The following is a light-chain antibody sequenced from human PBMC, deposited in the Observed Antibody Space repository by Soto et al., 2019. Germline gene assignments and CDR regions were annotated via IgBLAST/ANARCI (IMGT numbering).Light chain of an antibody. J-gene: IGKJ4*01. V-gene: IGKV3-15*01. CDR1: QSVSSN. CDR2: GAS. Sequence: EIVMTQSPATLSVAPGVRATLSCRASQSVSSNLAWYQQKPGQAPRLLIYGASTRATGIPARFSGSGSGTEFTLTRSSLQSEDFAVYYCQQYNNWPPLTFGGGTKVEIK. CDR3: QQYNNWPPLT.